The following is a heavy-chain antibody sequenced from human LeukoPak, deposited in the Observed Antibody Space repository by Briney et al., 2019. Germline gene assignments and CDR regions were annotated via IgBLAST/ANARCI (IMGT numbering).Heavy chain of an antibody. J-gene: IGHJ4*02. Sequence: ASVKVSCKASGYTFTSYGISWVRQAPGQGLEWMGWISAYNGNTNYAQKLQGRVTMTTDTSTSTAYMELRSLRSDDTAVYYCARGNSGYDPPGPVRYWGQGTLVTVSS. D-gene: IGHD5-12*01. V-gene: IGHV1-18*01. CDR1: GYTFTSYG. CDR3: ARGNSGYDPPGPVRY. CDR2: ISAYNGNT.